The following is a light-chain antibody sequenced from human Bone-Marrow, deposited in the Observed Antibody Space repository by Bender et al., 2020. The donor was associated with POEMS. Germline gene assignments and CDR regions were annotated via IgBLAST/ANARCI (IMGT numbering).Light chain of an antibody. CDR2: QDT. J-gene: IGLJ2*01. CDR3: QSWDSSTVF. CDR1: KLGDKY. V-gene: IGLV3-1*01. Sequence: SYELTQPPSVSVSPGQTASIACFGDKLGDKYISWYQQKPGQSPVLVVYQDTKRPSGISERFSGSNSGNTATLTISGTQALDEADYYCQSWDSSTVFFGGGTKLTVL.